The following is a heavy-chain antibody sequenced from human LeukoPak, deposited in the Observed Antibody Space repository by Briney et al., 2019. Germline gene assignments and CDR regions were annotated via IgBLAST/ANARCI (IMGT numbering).Heavy chain of an antibody. Sequence: GGSLRLSCAASGFTFSDYYMSWIRQAPGKGLEWVSYISSSGSTIYYADSVKGRFTISRDNAKNSLYLQMNSLRAEDTAVYYCAGAGYSYGWDAFDIWGQGTMVTVSS. V-gene: IGHV3-11*01. J-gene: IGHJ3*02. CDR3: AGAGYSYGWDAFDI. CDR1: GFTFSDYY. CDR2: ISSSGSTI. D-gene: IGHD5-18*01.